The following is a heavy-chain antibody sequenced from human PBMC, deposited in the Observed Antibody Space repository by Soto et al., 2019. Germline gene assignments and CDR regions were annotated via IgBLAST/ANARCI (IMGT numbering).Heavy chain of an antibody. J-gene: IGHJ6*02. D-gene: IGHD6-25*01. CDR1: GYTFSSHG. Sequence: QVQLVESGGGVVQPGRSLRLSCAASGYTFSSHGMHWVRQAPGKGLAWVEVIWYDGSKTYYAGSVKGRFTISRDDSKNTLYLEMHSLRAEDTAVYYCARDPASSMDVWGQGTTVIVSS. CDR3: ARDPASSMDV. CDR2: IWYDGSKT. V-gene: IGHV3-33*01.